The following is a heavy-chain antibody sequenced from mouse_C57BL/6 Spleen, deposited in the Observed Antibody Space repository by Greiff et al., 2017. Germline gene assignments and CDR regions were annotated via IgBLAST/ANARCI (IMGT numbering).Heavy chain of an antibody. Sequence: EVKLMESGGGLVQPGGSMKLSCVASGFTFSNYWMNWVRQSPEKGLEWVAQIRLKSDNYATHYAESVKGRFTISRDDSKSSVYLQMNNLRAEDTGIYYCTGGEYYDYGLWFAYWGQGTLVTVSA. J-gene: IGHJ3*01. CDR2: IRLKSDNYAT. D-gene: IGHD2-4*01. V-gene: IGHV6-3*01. CDR3: TGGEYYDYGLWFAY. CDR1: GFTFSNYW.